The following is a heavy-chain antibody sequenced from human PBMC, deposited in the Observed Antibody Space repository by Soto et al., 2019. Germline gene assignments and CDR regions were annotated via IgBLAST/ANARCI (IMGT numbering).Heavy chain of an antibody. CDR1: RYTFTSFA. V-gene: IGHV1-3*01. CDR3: ARDGAVAGDSNFDY. CDR2: INAGNGNI. J-gene: IGHJ4*02. Sequence: ASVKVSCKASRYTFTSFAIHCVREAPGQGLEWMGWINAGNGNIKHSQKFQHRVTITRDTSASTAYMELSSLRFEDTAVYYCARDGAVAGDSNFDYWGQGTLVTVSS. D-gene: IGHD6-19*01.